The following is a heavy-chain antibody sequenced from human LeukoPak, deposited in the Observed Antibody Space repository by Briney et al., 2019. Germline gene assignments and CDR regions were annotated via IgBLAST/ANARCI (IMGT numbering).Heavy chain of an antibody. V-gene: IGHV4-4*07. CDR2: IYTSGST. Sequence: SETLSLTCTVSGGSISSYYWSWIRQPARKGLEWIGRIYTSGSTNYNPSLKSRVTMSVDTSKNQFSLKLSSVTAADTAVYYCARGGCSGGSCYTAHDAFDIWGQGTMVTVSS. CDR1: GGSISSYY. D-gene: IGHD2-15*01. J-gene: IGHJ3*02. CDR3: ARGGCSGGSCYTAHDAFDI.